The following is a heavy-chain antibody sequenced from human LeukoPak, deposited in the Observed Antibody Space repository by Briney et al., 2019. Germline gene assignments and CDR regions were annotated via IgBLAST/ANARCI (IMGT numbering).Heavy chain of an antibody. V-gene: IGHV1-18*01. J-gene: IGHJ6*03. CDR3: ARRMVRGVIPYYYYMDV. D-gene: IGHD3-10*01. Sequence: GASVKVSCKASGYNFISYGISWVRQAPGQGLEWMGWITAYNGNTNYAQKLQGRVTMTTDTSTSTAYMGLRSLRSDDTAVYYCARRMVRGVIPYYYYMDVWGKGTTVTVSS. CDR2: ITAYNGNT. CDR1: GYNFISYG.